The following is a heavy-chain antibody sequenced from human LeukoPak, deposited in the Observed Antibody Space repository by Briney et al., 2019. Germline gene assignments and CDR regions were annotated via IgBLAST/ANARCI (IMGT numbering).Heavy chain of an antibody. D-gene: IGHD1-26*01. CDR1: GYTFTGYY. CDR3: ASAYSGSFLFDY. J-gene: IGHJ4*02. CDR2: INPNSGGT. V-gene: IGHV1-2*04. Sequence: GASVTVSCKASGYTFTGYYMHWVRQAPGQGLEWMGWINPNSGGTNYAKKVQGWVTMTRDTSISTAYMELSRPRSDDTAVYYCASAYSGSFLFDYWGQGTLVTVSS.